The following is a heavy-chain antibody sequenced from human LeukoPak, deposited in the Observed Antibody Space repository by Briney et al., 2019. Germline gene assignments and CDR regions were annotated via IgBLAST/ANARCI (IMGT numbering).Heavy chain of an antibody. Sequence: PSETLSLTCTVSGGSISSSTYYWGWIRQPPGKGLEWIGSIYYSGSTYYNASLKSRVTISADASKNQFSLKLSSVTAADTAVYYCARPLSGSSSWHGDAFDIWGQGTMVTVSS. CDR3: ARPLSGSSSWHGDAFDI. D-gene: IGHD6-13*01. CDR2: IYYSGST. CDR1: GGSISSSTYY. J-gene: IGHJ3*02. V-gene: IGHV4-39*01.